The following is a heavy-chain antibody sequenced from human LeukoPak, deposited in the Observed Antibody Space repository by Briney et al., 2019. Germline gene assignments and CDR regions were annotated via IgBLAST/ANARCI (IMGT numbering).Heavy chain of an antibody. Sequence: SETLSLTCAVYGGSFSGYYWSWIRQPPGKGLEWIGEINHSGSTNYNPSLKSRVTISVDTSKNQFSLKLSSVTAADTAVYYCARGASGGSPFWGRGTLVTVSS. CDR2: INHSGST. V-gene: IGHV4-34*01. CDR1: GGSFSGYY. CDR3: ARGASGGSPF. D-gene: IGHD2-15*01. J-gene: IGHJ4*02.